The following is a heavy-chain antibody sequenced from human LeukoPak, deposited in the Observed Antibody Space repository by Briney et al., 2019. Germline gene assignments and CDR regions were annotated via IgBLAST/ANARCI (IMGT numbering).Heavy chain of an antibody. CDR2: IFGSGGSA. CDR3: GKTTTGYSSGRYPGWPVDY. V-gene: IGHV3-23*01. J-gene: IGHJ4*02. Sequence: GGSLRLSCAASGFTFNSYAMYWVRQAPGKGLEWASGIFGSGGSAHYAGSVKGRFTISRDNSKNTVYLQMDSLRVDDTAVYYCGKTTTGYSSGRYPGWPVDYWGQGTLVTVSS. D-gene: IGHD6-19*01. CDR1: GFTFNSYA.